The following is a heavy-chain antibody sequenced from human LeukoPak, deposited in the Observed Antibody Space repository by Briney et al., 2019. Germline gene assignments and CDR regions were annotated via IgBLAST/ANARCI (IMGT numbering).Heavy chain of an antibody. D-gene: IGHD1-1*01. V-gene: IGHV3-48*03. CDR1: GFTFSSYE. Sequence: RGSLRLSCAASGFTFSSYEMNWVRQAPGKGLEWVSYISSSGSTIYYADSVKGRFTISRDNAKNSLYLQMNSLRAEDTAVYYCARGTAPAVYYYYGMDVWGQGTTVTVSS. CDR3: ARGTAPAVYYYYGMDV. J-gene: IGHJ6*02. CDR2: ISSSGSTI.